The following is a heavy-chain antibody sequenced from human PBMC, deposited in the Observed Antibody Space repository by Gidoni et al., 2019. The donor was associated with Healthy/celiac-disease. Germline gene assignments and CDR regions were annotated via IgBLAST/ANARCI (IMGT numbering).Heavy chain of an antibody. Sequence: QLQLQESCPGLVKPSVTLSLPCSVSGGSISISSYYWGWVRQPPGKGLEWIGSIYYSGRTYYNPSVKSRVTISVDTSKNQFSQKLSSVTAADTAVYYCARRELWFGELLLYFDYWGQGTLVTVSS. J-gene: IGHJ4*02. CDR2: IYYSGRT. V-gene: IGHV4-39*01. CDR3: ARRELWFGELLLYFDY. D-gene: IGHD3-10*01. CDR1: GGSISISSYY.